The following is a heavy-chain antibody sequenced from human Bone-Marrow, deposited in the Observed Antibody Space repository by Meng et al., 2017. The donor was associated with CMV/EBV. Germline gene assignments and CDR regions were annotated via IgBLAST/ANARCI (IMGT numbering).Heavy chain of an antibody. CDR1: GGYISSYY. CDR2: IYYSGST. CDR3: ARAVTTTGTHYYYYYGMDV. V-gene: IGHV4-59*01. D-gene: IGHD1-1*01. J-gene: IGHJ6*02. Sequence: SETLSLTCTVSGGYISSYYWSWIRQPPGKGLEWIGYIYYSGSTNYNPSLKSRVTISVDTSKNQFSLKLSSVTAADTAVYYCARAVTTTGTHYYYYYGMDVWGQGTSATVPS.